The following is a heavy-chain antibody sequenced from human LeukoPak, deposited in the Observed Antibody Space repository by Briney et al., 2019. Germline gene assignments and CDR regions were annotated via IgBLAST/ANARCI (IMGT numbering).Heavy chain of an antibody. J-gene: IGHJ4*02. Sequence: SETLSLTCSVSNYSINTGYFWAWLRQLPGRGLEWIGTIYHRGSSYYSPSLKSRVTISVDTSKNQFSLRVDSVTAADTAVFFCARGSSSGYFDYWGQGTVVTVSS. CDR2: IYHRGSS. CDR3: ARGSSSGYFDY. CDR1: NYSINTGYF. V-gene: IGHV4-38-2*02. D-gene: IGHD6-13*01.